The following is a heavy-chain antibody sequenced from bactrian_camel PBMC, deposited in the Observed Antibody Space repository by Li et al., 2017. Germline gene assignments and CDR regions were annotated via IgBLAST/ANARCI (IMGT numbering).Heavy chain of an antibody. CDR3: AADPPGLDRPSGSWVLIHY. V-gene: IGHV3S55*01. J-gene: IGHJ4*01. CDR2: IGSDGST. CDR1: GDTIGRYC. D-gene: IGHD5*01. Sequence: VQLVESGGGMVQEGGSLRLSCVASGDTIGRYCMGWFRQIPDKEREGVAGIGSDGSTSYTDSVKGRFTISKDNANGMLYLEMNSLKPEDTGMYYCAADPPGLDRPSGSWVLIHYWGQGTQVTVS.